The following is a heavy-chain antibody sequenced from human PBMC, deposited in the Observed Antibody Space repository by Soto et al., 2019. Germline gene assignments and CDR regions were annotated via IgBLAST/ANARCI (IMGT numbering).Heavy chain of an antibody. CDR3: GRGRSGQIVVFY. D-gene: IGHD1-26*01. Sequence: ASVKVSCKASGYTFTGHYIIWVRQAAQQGPERMGEIGPESGATRYSEKFQGRGTMTLDTSITTVYMELKNLSPDDTAVYYGGRGRSGQIVVFYWGQGAPVNVSS. J-gene: IGHJ4*02. CDR1: GYTFTGHY. V-gene: IGHV1-2*02. CDR2: IGPESGAT.